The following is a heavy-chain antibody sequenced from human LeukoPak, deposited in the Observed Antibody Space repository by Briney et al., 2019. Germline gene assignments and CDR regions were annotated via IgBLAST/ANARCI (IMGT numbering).Heavy chain of an antibody. J-gene: IGHJ4*02. D-gene: IGHD2-2*01. V-gene: IGHV1-69*13. CDR1: GGTFSSYA. CDR2: IIPIFGTA. CDR3: ARSEDIVVVPAAGTPDY. Sequence: ASVKVSCKASGGTFSSYAISWVRQAPGQGLEWMGGIIPIFGTANYAQKFQGRVTITADESTSTAYMELSSLRSEDTAVYYCARSEDIVVVPAAGTPDYWGQGTLVTVSS.